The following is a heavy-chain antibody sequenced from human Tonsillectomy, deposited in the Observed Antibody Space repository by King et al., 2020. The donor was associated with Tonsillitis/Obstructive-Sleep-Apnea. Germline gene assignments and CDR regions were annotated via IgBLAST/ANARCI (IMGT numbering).Heavy chain of an antibody. CDR3: AKGAMVRGVIPKDYFDY. CDR1: GFTFSSYA. J-gene: IGHJ4*02. D-gene: IGHD3-10*01. Sequence: VQLVESGGGLVQPGGSLRLSCAASGFTFSSYAMSWVRQAPGKGLEWVSTISGSGGSTYYADAVKGRFTISRDNSKNTLYLQMKSLRAEDTAVYYCAKGAMVRGVIPKDYFDYWGQGTLVTVSS. CDR2: ISGSGGST. V-gene: IGHV3-23*04.